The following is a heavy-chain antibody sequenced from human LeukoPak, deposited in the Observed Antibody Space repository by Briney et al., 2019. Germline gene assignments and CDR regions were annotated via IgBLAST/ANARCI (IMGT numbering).Heavy chain of an antibody. J-gene: IGHJ6*02. CDR3: ATEQRRYCSGGSCYYGMDV. CDR2: FGPEDGET. Sequence: ASVKVSCKVSGYTLTELSMHWVRQAPGKGLEWMGGFGPEDGETIYAQKFQGRVTMTEDTSTDTAYMELSSLRSEDTAVYYCATEQRRYCSGGSCYYGMDVWGQGTTVTVSS. V-gene: IGHV1-24*01. CDR1: GYTLTELS. D-gene: IGHD2-15*01.